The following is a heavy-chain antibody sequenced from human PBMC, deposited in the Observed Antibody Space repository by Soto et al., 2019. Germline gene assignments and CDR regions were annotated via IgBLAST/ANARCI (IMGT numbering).Heavy chain of an antibody. CDR3: VRDTAYCSGGTCYSSHDMDV. CDR1: GFTFSSYA. D-gene: IGHD2-15*01. J-gene: IGHJ6*02. Sequence: QPGGSLRLSCAASGFTFSSYAMHWVRQAPGKGLEWVAVISYDGRNKYYADSVKGRFTISRDNSKNTLYLEMNSLRVEDTAVYHCVRDTAYCSGGTCYSSHDMDVWGQGTTVTV. V-gene: IGHV3-30*04. CDR2: ISYDGRNK.